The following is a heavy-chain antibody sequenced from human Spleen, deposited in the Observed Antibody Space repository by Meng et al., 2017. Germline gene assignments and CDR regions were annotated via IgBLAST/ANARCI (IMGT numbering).Heavy chain of an antibody. Sequence: GESLKISCAASGFTFSGHWMHWVRQAPGKGLVWVSRINTDGSTTTYADSVKGRFTISRDNSKNTLSLQMNTLRTEDTAIYYCARDAGAFDFWGQGTMVTVSS. CDR1: GFTFSGHW. J-gene: IGHJ3*01. CDR3: ARDAGAFDF. CDR2: INTDGSTT. V-gene: IGHV3-74*01.